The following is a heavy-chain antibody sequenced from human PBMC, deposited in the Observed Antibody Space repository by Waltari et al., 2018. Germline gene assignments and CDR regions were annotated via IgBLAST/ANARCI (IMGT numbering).Heavy chain of an antibody. CDR3: ASLDYGDYVVRWFDP. CDR2: IIPIFGTA. D-gene: IGHD4-17*01. V-gene: IGHV1-69*08. Sequence: QVQLVQSGAEVKKPGSTVKVSCKASGGTFSGYAISWVRQAPGQGLEWMGRIIPIFGTANYAQKFQGRVTITADKSTSTAYMELSSLRSEDTAVYYCASLDYGDYVVRWFDPWGQGTLVTVSS. J-gene: IGHJ5*02. CDR1: GGTFSGYA.